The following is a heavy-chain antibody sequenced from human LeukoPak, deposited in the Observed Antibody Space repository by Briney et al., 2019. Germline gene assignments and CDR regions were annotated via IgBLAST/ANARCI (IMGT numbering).Heavy chain of an antibody. J-gene: IGHJ4*02. V-gene: IGHV3-30*04. CDR2: ISYDGSNK. CDR1: GFTFSSYA. Sequence: GGSLRLSCAASGFTFSSYAMHWVRQAPGKGLEWVAVISYDGSNKYYADSVKGRFTISRDNSKNTLYLQMNSLRAEDTAVYYCAKVYYDFWSGFQPNDYWGQGTLVTVSS. CDR3: AKVYYDFWSGFQPNDY. D-gene: IGHD3-3*01.